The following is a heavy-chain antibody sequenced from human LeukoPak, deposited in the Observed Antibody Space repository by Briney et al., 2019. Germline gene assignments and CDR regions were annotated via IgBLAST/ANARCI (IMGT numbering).Heavy chain of an antibody. CDR3: ARVSVDGSEFMYYYDSSGQYYFDY. Sequence: GGSLRLSCAASGFTFSSYWMSWVRQAPGEGLEWVANIKQDGSEKYYVDSVKGRFTISRDNAKNSLYLQMNSLRAEDTAVYYCARVSVDGSEFMYYYDSSGQYYFDYWGQGTLVTVSS. J-gene: IGHJ4*02. V-gene: IGHV3-7*01. D-gene: IGHD3-22*01. CDR2: IKQDGSEK. CDR1: GFTFSSYW.